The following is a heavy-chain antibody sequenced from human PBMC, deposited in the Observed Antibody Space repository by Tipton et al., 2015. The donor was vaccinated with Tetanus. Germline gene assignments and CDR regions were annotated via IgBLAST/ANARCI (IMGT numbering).Heavy chain of an antibody. J-gene: IGHJ4*02. Sequence: TLSLTCIVSGGSLRGGDYHWSWIRQPPGKGLEWIGYITDTGRTNYSPSLRNRLTISIDTSKTHFSLRLDSVTAADTAVYYCATDRRGPGEVRGLDNWGQGTLVTVSS. CDR2: ITDTGRT. D-gene: IGHD3-10*01. CDR1: GGSLRGGDYH. CDR3: ATDRRGPGEVRGLDN. V-gene: IGHV4-61*08.